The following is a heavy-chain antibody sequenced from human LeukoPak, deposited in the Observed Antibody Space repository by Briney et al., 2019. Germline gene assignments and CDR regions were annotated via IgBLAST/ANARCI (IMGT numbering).Heavy chain of an antibody. CDR2: ISTSGHTR. J-gene: IGHJ4*02. CDR3: ARELSGTTLYYFDY. V-gene: IGHV3-48*03. CDR1: GFTFSSYE. Sequence: PVGSLRLSCAASGFTFSSYEMNWVRQAPGRGREWVSYISTSGHTRYYADSVKGRFTISRDNAKNSMYLQMNSLRVEDTAVYYCARELSGTTLYYFDYWGQGTLVTVYS. D-gene: IGHD1-7*01.